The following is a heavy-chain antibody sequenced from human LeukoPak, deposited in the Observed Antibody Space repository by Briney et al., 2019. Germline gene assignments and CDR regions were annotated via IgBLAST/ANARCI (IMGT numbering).Heavy chain of an antibody. CDR3: ARVNAPYGFHAFDI. CDR1: GFTFSSSA. CDR2: ISRSSSVI. J-gene: IGHJ3*02. V-gene: IGHV3-48*01. D-gene: IGHD4-17*01. Sequence: GGSLRLSCAASGFTFSSSAMNWVRQAPGKGLEWVSYISRSSSVISYVDSVKGRFTISRDNAKNSLYLQMNSLRAEDTAVYYCARVNAPYGFHAFDIWGQGTMVTVSS.